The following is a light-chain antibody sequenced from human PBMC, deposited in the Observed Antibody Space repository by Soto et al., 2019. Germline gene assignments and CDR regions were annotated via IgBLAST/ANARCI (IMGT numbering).Light chain of an antibody. CDR2: GAS. Sequence: DIVLTQSPGTLSLSPGERATLSCRASQSVSSSYLAWYQQKPGQAPRLLIYGASSRATGIPDRFSGSGSGTDFTLTIRRLEPEDFAVYYCKQYGSSPLTFGGGTKVDIK. CDR1: QSVSSSY. V-gene: IGKV3-20*01. J-gene: IGKJ4*01. CDR3: KQYGSSPLT.